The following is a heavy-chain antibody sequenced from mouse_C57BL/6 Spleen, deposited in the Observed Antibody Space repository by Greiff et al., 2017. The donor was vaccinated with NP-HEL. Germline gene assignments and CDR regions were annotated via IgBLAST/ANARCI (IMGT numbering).Heavy chain of an antibody. CDR2: IDPENGDT. Sequence: VQLKESGAELVRPGASVKLSCTASGFNIKDDYMHWVKQRPEQGLEWIGWIDPENGDTEYASKFQGKATITADTSSNTAYLQLSSLTSEDTAVYYCTQLGLFDYWGQGTTLTVSS. J-gene: IGHJ2*01. CDR1: GFNIKDDY. V-gene: IGHV14-4*01. CDR3: TQLGLFDY. D-gene: IGHD4-1*02.